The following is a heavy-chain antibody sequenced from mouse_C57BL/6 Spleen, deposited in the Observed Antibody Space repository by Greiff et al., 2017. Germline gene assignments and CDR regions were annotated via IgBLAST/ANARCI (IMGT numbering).Heavy chain of an antibody. CDR3: SQGINWDWYFDV. V-gene: IGHV1-22*01. J-gene: IGHJ1*03. D-gene: IGHD4-1*01. CDR2: INPNNGGT. CDR1: GYTFTDYN. Sequence: EVQLQQSGPELVKPGASVKMSCKASGYTFTDYNMHWVKQSHGKSLEWIGYINPNNGGTSYNQKFKGKATLTVNKSSSTAYMELRSLTSEDSAVYYCSQGINWDWYFDVWGTGTTVTVSS.